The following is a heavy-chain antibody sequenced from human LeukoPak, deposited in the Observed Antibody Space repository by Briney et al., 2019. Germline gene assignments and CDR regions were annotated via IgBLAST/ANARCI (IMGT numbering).Heavy chain of an antibody. D-gene: IGHD6-13*01. V-gene: IGHV3-23*01. Sequence: PGGSLRLSCAASGFTFSSYAMSWVRQAPGEGLEWVSAISGSGGSTYYADSVKGRFTISRDNSKNTLYLQMNSLRAEDTAVYFCAKGIAAAGTMVVASYYGMDVWGQGTTVTVSS. CDR1: GFTFSSYA. J-gene: IGHJ6*02. CDR2: ISGSGGST. CDR3: AKGIAAAGTMVVASYYGMDV.